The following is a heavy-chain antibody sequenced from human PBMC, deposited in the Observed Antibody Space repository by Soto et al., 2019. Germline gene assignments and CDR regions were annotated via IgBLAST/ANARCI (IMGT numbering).Heavy chain of an antibody. CDR1: GFTFSSYG. CDR3: ARPRYDSSGYYYGY. D-gene: IGHD3-22*01. V-gene: IGHV3-33*01. CDR2: IWYDGSNK. J-gene: IGHJ4*02. Sequence: EGSLRLSCAASGFTFSSYGMHWVRQAPGKGLEWVAVIWYDGSNKYYADSVKGRFTISRDNSKNTLYLQMNSLRAEDTAVYYCARPRYDSSGYYYGYWGQGTMVTVSA.